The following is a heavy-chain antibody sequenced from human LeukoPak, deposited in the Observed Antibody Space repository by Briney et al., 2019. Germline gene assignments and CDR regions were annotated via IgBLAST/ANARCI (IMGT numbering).Heavy chain of an antibody. CDR3: ARGLLIAVAPLFDY. D-gene: IGHD6-19*01. CDR1: GGSFSGYY. CDR2: INHSGST. J-gene: IGHJ4*02. V-gene: IGHV4-34*01. Sequence: SETLSLTCAVYGGSFSGYYWSWIRQPPGKGLEWIGEINHSGSTNYNPSHKSRVTISVDTSKNQFSLKLSSVTAADTAVYYCARGLLIAVAPLFDYWGQGTLVTVSS.